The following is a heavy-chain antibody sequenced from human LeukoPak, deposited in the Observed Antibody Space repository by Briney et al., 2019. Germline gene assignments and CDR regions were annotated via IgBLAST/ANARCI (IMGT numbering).Heavy chain of an antibody. CDR1: GFTFSSYS. CDR2: ISSSRSDI. D-gene: IGHD3-22*01. V-gene: IGHV3-21*01. Sequence: GGSLRLSCAASGFTFSSYSMNWVRQAPGKGLEWVSFISSSRSDIYYADSMKGRFTISRDNAKNSLYLQMNSLRAEDTAVYYCARGSTYYDSSGQVPFDYWGQGTLVTVSS. CDR3: ARGSTYYDSSGQVPFDY. J-gene: IGHJ4*02.